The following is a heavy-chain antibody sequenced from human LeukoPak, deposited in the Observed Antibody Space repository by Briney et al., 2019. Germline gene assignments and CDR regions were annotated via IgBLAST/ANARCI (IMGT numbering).Heavy chain of an antibody. CDR1: GFTFSSYA. CDR3: ARRRLQTQRFDY. D-gene: IGHD5-24*01. J-gene: IGHJ4*02. V-gene: IGHV3-23*01. CDR2: ISGSGGST. Sequence: PGGSLSLPCAASGFTFSSYAMSWVRQAPGKGLEWVSAISGSGGSTYYADSVKGRFTISRDNSKNTLYLQMNSLRAEDTAVYYCARRRLQTQRFDYWGQGTLVTVSS.